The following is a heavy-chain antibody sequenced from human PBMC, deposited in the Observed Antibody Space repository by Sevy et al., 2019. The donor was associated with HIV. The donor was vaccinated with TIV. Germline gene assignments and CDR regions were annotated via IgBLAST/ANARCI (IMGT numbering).Heavy chain of an antibody. CDR2: ISGSGGST. Sequence: GGSLRLSCAASGFTFSSYAMSWVRQAPGKGLEWVSAISGSGGSTYYADSVKGRFTISRDNSKNPLYLQMNSLRAGEKAVYSCAKGGVVPAVPFVYWGQGTLVTVSS. V-gene: IGHV3-23*01. CDR1: GFTFSSYA. D-gene: IGHD2-2*01. J-gene: IGHJ4*02. CDR3: AKGGVVPAVPFVY.